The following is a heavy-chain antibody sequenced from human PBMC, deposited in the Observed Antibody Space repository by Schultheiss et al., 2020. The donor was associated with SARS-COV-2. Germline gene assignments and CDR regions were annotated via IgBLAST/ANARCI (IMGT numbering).Heavy chain of an antibody. CDR2: ISYDGNYK. V-gene: IGHV3-30*18. D-gene: IGHD3-9*01. Sequence: GGSLRLSCAASGFTFSSYAMSWVRQAPGKGLEWVAGISYDGNYKNYVDSVKGRFTISRDDSKNTLDLQMNSLRPEDTAVYYCAKDSRYYDILTTYYFEYWGQGALVTVSS. CDR1: GFTFSSYA. J-gene: IGHJ4*02. CDR3: AKDSRYYDILTTYYFEY.